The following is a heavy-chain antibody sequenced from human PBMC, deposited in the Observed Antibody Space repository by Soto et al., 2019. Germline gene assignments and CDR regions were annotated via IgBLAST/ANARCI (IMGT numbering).Heavy chain of an antibody. CDR3: AREKRVAANWFDP. Sequence: GGSLRLSCAASGFTFSSYGMHWVRQAPGKGLEWVAVIWYDGSNKYYADSVKGRFTISRDNSKNTLYLQMNSLRAEDTAVYYCAREKRVAANWFDPWGQGTLVTVSS. J-gene: IGHJ5*02. CDR2: IWYDGSNK. V-gene: IGHV3-33*01. D-gene: IGHD6-19*01. CDR1: GFTFSSYG.